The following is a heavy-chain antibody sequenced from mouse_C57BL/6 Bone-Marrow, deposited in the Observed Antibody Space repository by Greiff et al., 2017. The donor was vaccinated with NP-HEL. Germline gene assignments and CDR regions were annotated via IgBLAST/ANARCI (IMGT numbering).Heavy chain of an antibody. D-gene: IGHD2-1*01. CDR3: ARHEPYGNEFAY. Sequence: QVQLKQSGAELVKPGASVKLSCKASGYTFTEYTIHWVKQRSGQGLEWIGRFYPGSGSIKYNEKFKDKATLTADKSSSTVYMELSRLTSEDSAVYFCARHEPYGNEFAYWGQGTLVTVSA. V-gene: IGHV1-62-2*01. CDR1: GYTFTEYT. J-gene: IGHJ3*01. CDR2: FYPGSGSI.